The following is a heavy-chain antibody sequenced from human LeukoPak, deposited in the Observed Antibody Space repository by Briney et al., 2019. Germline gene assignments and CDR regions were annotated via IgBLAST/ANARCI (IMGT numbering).Heavy chain of an antibody. CDR3: ARQEGGYYGSGSYYPDYYYYMDV. Sequence: PSETLSLTCTVSGGSISSSSYYWGWIRQPPGKGLEWIGSIYYSGSTYYNPSLKSRVTVSVDTSKNQFSLKLSSVTAADTAVYYCARQEGGYYGSGSYYPDYYYYMDVWGKGTTVTVSS. CDR2: IYYSGST. V-gene: IGHV4-39*01. J-gene: IGHJ6*03. CDR1: GGSISSSSYY. D-gene: IGHD3-10*01.